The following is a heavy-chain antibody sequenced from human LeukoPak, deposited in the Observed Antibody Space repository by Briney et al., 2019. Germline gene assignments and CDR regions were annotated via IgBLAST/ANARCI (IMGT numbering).Heavy chain of an antibody. CDR1: GGSVSSGGYY. CDR3: ARDATYYGSGSYYQGFDP. D-gene: IGHD3-10*01. Sequence: SETLSLTCTVSGGSVSSGGYYWSWIRQPPGKGLEWIGYIYYSGSTNYNPSLKSRVTISVDTSKNQFSLKLSSVTAADTAVYYCARDATYYGSGSYYQGFDPWGQGTLVTVSS. V-gene: IGHV4-61*08. J-gene: IGHJ5*02. CDR2: IYYSGST.